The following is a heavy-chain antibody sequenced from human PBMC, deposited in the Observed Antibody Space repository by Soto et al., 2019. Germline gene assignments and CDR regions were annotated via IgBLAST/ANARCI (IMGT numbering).Heavy chain of an antibody. V-gene: IGHV1-2*02. Sequence: ASVKVSCKASGYIFSANYIHWVRQAPGQGLEWLGWINPHSGATNYAQKFLGRVTMSADTSASTAYMDLARLKSDDTAVQYCVRAHALGVSNGFDPRGRGTLVTVSS. CDR3: VRAHALGVSNGFDP. J-gene: IGHJ5*02. CDR2: INPHSGAT. D-gene: IGHD2-8*01. CDR1: GYIFSANY.